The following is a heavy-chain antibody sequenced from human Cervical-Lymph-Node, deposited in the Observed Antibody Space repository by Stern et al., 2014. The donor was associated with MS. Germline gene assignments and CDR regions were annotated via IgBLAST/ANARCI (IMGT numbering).Heavy chain of an antibody. CDR1: GFTFSTYW. J-gene: IGHJ3*02. CDR2: INSDESST. CDR3: ARGVMVAATYAYDI. D-gene: IGHD2-15*01. Sequence: ELQLVESGGGLVQPGGSLRLSCAASGFTFSTYWMHWVRQSPGKGLVLVSSINSDESSTTYADSVKGRFSISRDNDKNTLYLQMNSLRAEDTAVYYCARGVMVAATYAYDIWGQGTMVTISS. V-gene: IGHV3-74*01.